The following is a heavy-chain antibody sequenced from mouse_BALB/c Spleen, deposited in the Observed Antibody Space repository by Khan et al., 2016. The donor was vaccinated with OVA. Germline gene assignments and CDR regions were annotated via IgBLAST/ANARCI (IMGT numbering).Heavy chain of an antibody. CDR3: ARVGYNGTMDD. D-gene: IGHD2-14*01. CDR1: GYTFTKFG. Sequence: LVESGPELKKPGETVKISCKASGYTFTKFGMNWVKQAPGKGLKWMGWINTYTGEPTYADDFKGRFALSLETSASTAFLQINNLRNEDTATYVCARVGYNGTMDDWGQGTAVTVSS. V-gene: IGHV9-3-1*01. J-gene: IGHJ4*01. CDR2: INTYTGEP.